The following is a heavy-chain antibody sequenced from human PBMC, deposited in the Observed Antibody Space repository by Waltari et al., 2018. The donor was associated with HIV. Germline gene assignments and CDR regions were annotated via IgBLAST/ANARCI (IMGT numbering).Heavy chain of an antibody. CDR1: GFTFSSYA. Sequence: EVQLLESGGGLVQPGGSLRLSCAASGFTFSSYAMSWVRQAPGKGLEWVSAVSGSGGSTYYADSVKGRFTISRDNCKNTLYLQMNSLRAEDTAVYYCAKDPAAGQKYYFDYWGQGTLVTVSS. CDR2: VSGSGGST. J-gene: IGHJ4*02. CDR3: AKDPAAGQKYYFDY. D-gene: IGHD6-25*01. V-gene: IGHV3-23*01.